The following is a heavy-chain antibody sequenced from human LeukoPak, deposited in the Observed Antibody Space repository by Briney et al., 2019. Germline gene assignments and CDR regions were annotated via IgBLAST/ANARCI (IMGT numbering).Heavy chain of an antibody. CDR2: ISSGGDTK. V-gene: IGHV3-11*01. D-gene: IGHD3-10*01. Sequence: GGSLRLSCAASEFVFSDYYMSWVRQAPGKGLEWVSYISSGGDTKYYADSVKGRFTISRDNSRNTLYLQMSSLRPEDTAVYYCTKWSGFGDDWGQGTLVTVSS. CDR3: TKWSGFGDD. J-gene: IGHJ4*02. CDR1: EFVFSDYY.